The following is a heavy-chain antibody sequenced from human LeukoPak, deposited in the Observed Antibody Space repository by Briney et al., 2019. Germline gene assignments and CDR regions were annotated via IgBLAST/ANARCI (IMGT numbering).Heavy chain of an antibody. CDR2: IFYSGGT. V-gene: IGHV4-59*08. D-gene: IGHD2-2*02. CDR1: GAAICSFC. CDR3: ARLYTGSAFHI. J-gene: IGHJ3*02. Sequence: SETLSLTCTFFGAAICSFCWSWIGKPPGRGLEWIGFIFYSGGTNYNPSLKSRVTISIDTSKSQFSLRLSSVTAADTAVYYCARLYTGSAFHIWGQGTMVTVSS.